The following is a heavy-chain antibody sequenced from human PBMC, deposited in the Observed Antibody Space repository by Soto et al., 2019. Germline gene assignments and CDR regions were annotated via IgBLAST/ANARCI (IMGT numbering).Heavy chain of an antibody. Sequence: SETLSLTCAVYGGSFSGYYWSWIRQPPGKGLEWIGEINHSGSTNYNPSLKSRVTISVDTSKNQLSLKLSSVTAADTAVYYCARHHPSMITFGGVIFDYWGQGTLVTVSS. CDR2: INHSGST. V-gene: IGHV4-34*01. CDR3: ARHHPSMITFGGVIFDY. D-gene: IGHD3-16*01. J-gene: IGHJ4*02. CDR1: GGSFSGYY.